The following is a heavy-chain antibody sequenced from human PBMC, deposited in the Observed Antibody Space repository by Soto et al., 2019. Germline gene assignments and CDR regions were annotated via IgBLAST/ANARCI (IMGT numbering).Heavy chain of an antibody. J-gene: IGHJ4*02. V-gene: IGHV3-23*01. CDR2: ISNNGGST. D-gene: IGHD6-19*01. CDR3: AKDPDISGWYQTDLDY. Sequence: VGSLRLSGAASGFIFSSFAMSWVRQAPGKGLEWVSTISNNGGSTYSADSVKGRFTISRDNSKNTLYLQMNSLRAEDTAVYYCAKDPDISGWYQTDLDYWGQGTLVTVSS. CDR1: GFIFSSFA.